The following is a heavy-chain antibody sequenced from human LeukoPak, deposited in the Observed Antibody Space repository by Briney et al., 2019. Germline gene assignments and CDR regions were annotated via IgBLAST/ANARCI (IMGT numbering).Heavy chain of an antibody. CDR2: IIPIFGTA. Sequence: ASVKVSCKASGGTFSSYAISWVRQAPGQGLEWMGGIIPIFGTANYAQKFQGRVTITADESTSTAYMELSSLRSEDTAVYYCARVPFNPGGSYYYYGMDVWGQGTTVIVSS. V-gene: IGHV1-69*13. CDR3: ARVPFNPGGSYYYYGMDV. J-gene: IGHJ6*02. CDR1: GGTFSSYA. D-gene: IGHD1-26*01.